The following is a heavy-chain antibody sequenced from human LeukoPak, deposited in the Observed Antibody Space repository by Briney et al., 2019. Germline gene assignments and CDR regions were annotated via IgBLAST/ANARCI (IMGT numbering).Heavy chain of an antibody. J-gene: IGHJ6*02. Sequence: EASVRLSCKASGYTFTGYYMHWVRQAPGQGLEWMGWINPNTGGTNYAQKFQGGVTMTRDTSITTAYMELSGLRSDDTAVYYCARDLEQWRGRMDVWGQGTTLTLSS. D-gene: IGHD6-19*01. CDR1: GYTFTGYY. CDR2: INPNTGGT. V-gene: IGHV1-2*02. CDR3: ARDLEQWRGRMDV.